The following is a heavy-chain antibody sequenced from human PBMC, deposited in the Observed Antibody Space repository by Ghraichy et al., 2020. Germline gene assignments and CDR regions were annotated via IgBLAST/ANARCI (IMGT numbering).Heavy chain of an antibody. D-gene: IGHD1-26*01. V-gene: IGHV5-51*01. CDR2: IYPGDSDT. CDR3: ARTLVGTTRGWSN. CDR1: GYSFSTYW. J-gene: IGHJ4*02. Sequence: GESLNISCKGFGYSFSTYWIGWVRQMPGKGLEWMGIIYPGDSDTRYSPSFQGQFTISDDKSISTAYLQWSSLKASDTAMYYCARTLVGTTRGWSNWGQGTLVTVSS.